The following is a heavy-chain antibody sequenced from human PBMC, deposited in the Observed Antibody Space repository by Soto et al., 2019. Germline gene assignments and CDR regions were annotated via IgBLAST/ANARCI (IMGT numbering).Heavy chain of an antibody. CDR1: GFTADDYA. V-gene: IGHV3-9*02. J-gene: IGHJ5*02. D-gene: IGHD1-20*01. CDR2: SSWNSANI. CDR3: ATTRDLGKCGNNCPGNSQFGP. Sequence: GGSLRLSCTESGFTADDYAIHWVRQGPGQGLEWVSGSSWNSANIFYADSVKGRFTISRDNAKNSFSLQMNSLKPEDTALYHCATTRDLGKCGNNCPGNSQFGPWGQGSQDTVSA.